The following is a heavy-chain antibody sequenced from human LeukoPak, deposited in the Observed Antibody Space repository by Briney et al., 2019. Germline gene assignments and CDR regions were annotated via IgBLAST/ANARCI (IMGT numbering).Heavy chain of an antibody. CDR3: GRGFSIDY. V-gene: IGHV1-24*01. Sequence: ASVKVSCKVSGYTLTKLPIHWVRQAPGKGLEWMGGFDPDDAKTIYTQKFQGRLTMTKDTSTDTAYMDLRSLTSEDTAVYYCGRGFSIDYWGQGTLVTVSS. J-gene: IGHJ4*02. CDR2: FDPDDAKT. D-gene: IGHD3-10*01. CDR1: GYTLTKLP.